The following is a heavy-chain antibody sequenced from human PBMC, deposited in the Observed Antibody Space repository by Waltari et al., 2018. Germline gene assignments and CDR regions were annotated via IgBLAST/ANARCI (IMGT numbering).Heavy chain of an antibody. Sequence: QLQLQESGPGLVKPSETLSLTCTVSGGSISSARYYWGWIRQPPGKGLEWIGNIHYSGSPHYNPSLKSRVTLSVDTPKNQFSLRLNSVTAADTAVYYCARRRYGSSHSDFWGQGTLVTVSS. CDR3: ARRRYGSSHSDF. D-gene: IGHD6-13*01. V-gene: IGHV4-39*01. CDR1: GGSISSARYY. J-gene: IGHJ4*02. CDR2: IHYSGSP.